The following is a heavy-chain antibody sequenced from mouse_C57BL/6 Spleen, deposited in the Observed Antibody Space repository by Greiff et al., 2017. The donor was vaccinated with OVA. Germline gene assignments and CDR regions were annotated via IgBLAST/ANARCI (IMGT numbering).Heavy chain of an antibody. CDR2: IRNKANGYTT. Sequence: EVMLVESGGGLVQPGGSLSLSCAASGFTFTDYYMSWVRQPPGKALEWLGFIRNKANGYTTEYSASVKGRFTISRDNSQSILYLQMNALRAEDSATYYCARYEDYGNYGGAMDYWGQGTSVTVSS. J-gene: IGHJ4*01. CDR1: GFTFTDYY. CDR3: ARYEDYGNYGGAMDY. V-gene: IGHV7-3*01. D-gene: IGHD2-1*01.